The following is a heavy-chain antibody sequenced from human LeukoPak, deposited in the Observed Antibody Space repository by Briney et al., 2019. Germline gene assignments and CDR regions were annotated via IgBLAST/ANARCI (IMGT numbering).Heavy chain of an antibody. J-gene: IGHJ4*02. V-gene: IGHV3-21*01. Sequence: PGGSLRLSCAASGFTFSSYSMNWARQAPGRGLEWVSSISSSSSYIYYADSVKGRFAISRDNAKNSLYLQMNSLRAEDTAVYYCARDKVTSCYDWGQGTLVTVSS. CDR1: GFTFSSYS. CDR2: ISSSSSYI. D-gene: IGHD2-2*01. CDR3: ARDKVTSCYD.